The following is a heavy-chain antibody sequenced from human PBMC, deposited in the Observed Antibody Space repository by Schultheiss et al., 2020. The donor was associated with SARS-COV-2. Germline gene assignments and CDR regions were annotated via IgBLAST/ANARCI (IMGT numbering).Heavy chain of an antibody. Sequence: ASVKVSCKASGYTFTSYYMHWVRQAPGQGLEWMGIITPSGGDTTYAQKFQGRVTMTRDTSRSTVYVELSSLRSEDTAVYYCARDLQASVGYRPRDWFDPWGQGTLVTVSS. D-gene: IGHD1-26*01. CDR3: ARDLQASVGYRPRDWFDP. CDR1: GYTFTSYY. J-gene: IGHJ5*02. CDR2: ITPSGGDT. V-gene: IGHV1-46*01.